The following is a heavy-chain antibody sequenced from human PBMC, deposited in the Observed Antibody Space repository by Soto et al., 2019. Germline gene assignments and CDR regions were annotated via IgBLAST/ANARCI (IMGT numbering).Heavy chain of an antibody. V-gene: IGHV5-51*01. CDR1: GYTFSNFW. Sequence: GESLKISCQSSGYTFSNFWIGWVRQLPGKGLEWMGIIYPGDHETRYSPSFHGKVTVSADRSINTAYLQWNSLEASDTAFYFCARSPRSSPYFDYWGQGALVTVS. J-gene: IGHJ4*02. D-gene: IGHD6-13*01. CDR2: IYPGDHET. CDR3: ARSPRSSPYFDY.